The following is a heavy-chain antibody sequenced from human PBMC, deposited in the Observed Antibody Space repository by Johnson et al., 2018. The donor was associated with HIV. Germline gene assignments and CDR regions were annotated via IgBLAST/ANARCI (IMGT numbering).Heavy chain of an antibody. CDR3: ARGRGALDI. V-gene: IGHV3-7*04. CDR1: GFTFSSYW. D-gene: IGHD3-16*01. Sequence: EVQLVESGGGLVQPGGSLRLSCAASGFTFSSYWMSWVRQAPGKGLEWVANIKQDGSETYSVYSVKGRFTLPRDNARSSLFLQMNSLRVEDTAIYYCARGRGALDIWGQVTMVTVSS. J-gene: IGHJ3*02. CDR2: IKQDGSET.